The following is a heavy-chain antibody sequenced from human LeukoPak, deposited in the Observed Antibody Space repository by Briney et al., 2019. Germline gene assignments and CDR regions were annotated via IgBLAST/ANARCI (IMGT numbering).Heavy chain of an antibody. CDR3: ARGEPGTRDAFDI. J-gene: IGHJ3*02. Sequence: GGSLRLSCAASGFTFYDYGMSWVRHAPGKGLEWGSCINWNGGSTGYADSVKGRFTISRDNAKNSLYLQMNSLRAEDTAVYYCARGEPGTRDAFDIWGQGTMVTVSS. D-gene: IGHD1-1*01. CDR1: GFTFYDYG. V-gene: IGHV3-20*04. CDR2: INWNGGST.